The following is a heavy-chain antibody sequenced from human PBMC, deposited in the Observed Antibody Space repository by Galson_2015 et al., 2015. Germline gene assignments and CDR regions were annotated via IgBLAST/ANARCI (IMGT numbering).Heavy chain of an antibody. CDR3: ARDYSGYEPVFDY. D-gene: IGHD5-12*01. V-gene: IGHV3-21*01. J-gene: IGHJ4*02. Sequence: SLRLSCAASGFTFSSYSMNWVRQAPGKGLEWVSSISSSSSYICYADSVKGRFTISRDNAKNSLYLQMNSLRAEDTAVYYCARDYSGYEPVFDYWGQGTLVTVSS. CDR2: ISSSSSYI. CDR1: GFTFSSYS.